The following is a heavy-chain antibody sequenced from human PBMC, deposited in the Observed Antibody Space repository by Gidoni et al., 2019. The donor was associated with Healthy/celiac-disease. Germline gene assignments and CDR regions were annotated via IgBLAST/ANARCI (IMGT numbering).Heavy chain of an antibody. CDR3: TTASHYDYVWGSLIFDY. Sequence: EVQLVESGGGLVKPGGSLRLSCAASGFTFSTAWMRWVRQAPGKGLEWVGRIKSKTDGGTTDYAAPVKGRFTISRDDSKNTLYLQMNSLKTEDTAVYYCTTASHYDYVWGSLIFDYWGQGTLVTVSS. V-gene: IGHV3-15*01. CDR2: IKSKTDGGTT. CDR1: GFTFSTAW. J-gene: IGHJ4*02. D-gene: IGHD3-16*01.